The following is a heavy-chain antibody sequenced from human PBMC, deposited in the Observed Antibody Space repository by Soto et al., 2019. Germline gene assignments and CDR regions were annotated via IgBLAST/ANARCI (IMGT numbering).Heavy chain of an antibody. CDR3: ARERNYGSGSYYKRYYYYYMDV. CDR2: INHSGST. V-gene: IGHV4-34*01. D-gene: IGHD3-10*01. Sequence: SETLSLTCAVYGGSFSANYWTWIRQPPGKGLEWIGEINHSGSTNYNPSLKSRVTISVDTSKNQFSLKLSSVTAADTAVYYCARERNYGSGSYYKRYYYYYMDVWGKGTTVTVSS. CDR1: GGSFSANY. J-gene: IGHJ6*03.